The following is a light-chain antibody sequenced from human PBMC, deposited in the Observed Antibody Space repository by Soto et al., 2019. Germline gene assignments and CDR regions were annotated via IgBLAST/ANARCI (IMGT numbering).Light chain of an antibody. CDR2: YTS. CDR3: QQYGNSPIT. J-gene: IGKJ5*01. CDR1: QSVSSD. Sequence: EIVLTQSPATLSVSPGERVTLSCRASQSVSSDLAWYQQKPGQAPRLLIYYTSTRATGFPARFSGGGSGTEFTLTISSLQSEDSAVYYCQQYGNSPITFGQGTRLEIK. V-gene: IGKV3-15*01.